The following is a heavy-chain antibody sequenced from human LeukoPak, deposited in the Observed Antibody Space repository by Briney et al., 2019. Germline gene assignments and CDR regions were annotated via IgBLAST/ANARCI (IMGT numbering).Heavy chain of an antibody. J-gene: IGHJ5*02. CDR1: GYTYTGYY. Sequence: ASVKVSCKASGYTYTGYYMHWVRQAPGQGLEWMGWINPNSGGTNYAQKFQGWVTMTRDTSISTAYMELSRLRSDDTAVYYCARTAAAGTWGNWFDPWGQGTLVTVSS. V-gene: IGHV1-2*04. CDR2: INPNSGGT. D-gene: IGHD6-13*01. CDR3: ARTAAAGTWGNWFDP.